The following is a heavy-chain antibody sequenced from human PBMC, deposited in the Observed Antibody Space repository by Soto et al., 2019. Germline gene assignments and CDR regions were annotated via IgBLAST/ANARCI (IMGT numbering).Heavy chain of an antibody. D-gene: IGHD6-19*01. Sequence: QVQLVESGGGVVQPGRSLRLSCAASGFTFSSYAMHWVRQAPGKGLEWVAVISYDGSNKYYADSVKGRFTISRDNFKNTLYLQMNSLRAEDTAVYYCAREALAVAGPFDYWGQGTLVTVSS. V-gene: IGHV3-30-3*01. CDR1: GFTFSSYA. CDR2: ISYDGSNK. CDR3: AREALAVAGPFDY. J-gene: IGHJ4*02.